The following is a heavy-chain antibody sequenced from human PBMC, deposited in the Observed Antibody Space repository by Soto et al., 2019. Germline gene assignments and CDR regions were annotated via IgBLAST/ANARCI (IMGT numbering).Heavy chain of an antibody. CDR2: IYHSGST. CDR1: GGSISSSYW. D-gene: IGHD1-20*01. J-gene: IGHJ4*02. CDR3: PRWGAYHWTAPGY. V-gene: IGHV4-4*02. Sequence: QVQLQESGPGLVKPSGTLSLTCAVSGGSISSSYWWSWVRQPPGKGLEWIGEIYHSGSTNYNPPLTTLATISVDKSKTPFSLQLSSVTAADTAVYYCPRWGAYHWTAPGYWAQGTLVTVSS.